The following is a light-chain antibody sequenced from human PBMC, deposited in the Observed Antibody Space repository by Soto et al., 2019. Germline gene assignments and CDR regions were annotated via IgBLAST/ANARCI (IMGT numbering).Light chain of an antibody. CDR1: QSVSSY. V-gene: IGKV3-11*01. Sequence: EIVLTQSPATLSLSPGERATLSCRASQSVSSYLAWYQQKPGQAPRLLIYDASNRATVIPARFSGSGSGTDFTLTISSLEPEDFAVYYCQQRSNWPRSTFGQGTKVDIK. CDR3: QQRSNWPRST. J-gene: IGKJ1*01. CDR2: DAS.